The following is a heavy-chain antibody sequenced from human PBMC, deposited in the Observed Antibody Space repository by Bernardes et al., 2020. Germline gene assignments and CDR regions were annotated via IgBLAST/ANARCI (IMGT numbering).Heavy chain of an antibody. CDR2: IFYTGST. CDR1: GGSVSSSTYY. Sequence: SETLSLTCTASGGSVSSSTYYWSWIRQPPGKGLEWIGFIFYTGSTVHNPSLKSRVTISVDTSKNQFSLKLNSLTAADTAVYFCARDDFTNKGAFDIWGQGTMLTVSS. CDR3: ARDDFTNKGAFDI. V-gene: IGHV4-61*01. J-gene: IGHJ3*02. D-gene: IGHD2-8*01.